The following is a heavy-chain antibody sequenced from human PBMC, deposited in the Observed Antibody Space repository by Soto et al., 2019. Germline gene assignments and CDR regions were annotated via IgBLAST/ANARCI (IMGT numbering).Heavy chain of an antibody. J-gene: IGHJ5*02. CDR2: TYYRSKWYN. D-gene: IGHD2-2*01. Sequence: SQTLSLTCAISGDSVSSNSAAWNWIRQSPSRGLEWLGRTYYRSKWYNDYAVSVKSRITINPDTSKNQFSLQLNSVTPEDTAVYYCARAPRGYQLPLTGTWFDPWGQGTLVTVSS. CDR3: ARAPRGYQLPLTGTWFDP. CDR1: GDSVSSNSAA. V-gene: IGHV6-1*01.